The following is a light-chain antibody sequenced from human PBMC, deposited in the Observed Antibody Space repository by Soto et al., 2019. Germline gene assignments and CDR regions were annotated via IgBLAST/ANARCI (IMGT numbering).Light chain of an antibody. CDR1: QSVSGY. Sequence: EIVLTQSPATLSLSPGERATLSCRASQSVSGYLAWYQQKPDQAPRLLIYGISTRATDIPARFSGSGSGTEFTLTISSLQSEDFAVYYCQQYNNWPLTFGGGTKVEIK. CDR2: GIS. J-gene: IGKJ4*01. V-gene: IGKV3-15*01. CDR3: QQYNNWPLT.